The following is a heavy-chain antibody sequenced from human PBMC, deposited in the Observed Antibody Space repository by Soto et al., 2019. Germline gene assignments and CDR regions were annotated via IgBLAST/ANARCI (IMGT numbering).Heavy chain of an antibody. CDR2: ISTDGSNK. CDR3: VRDFHSGSYFFDY. CDR1: AFVFNSYA. V-gene: IGHV3-30-3*01. J-gene: IGHJ4*02. D-gene: IGHD1-26*01. Sequence: GGSLRLSCAASAFVFNSYAMHWVRQTPAQGLEWVAVISTDGSNKFYADSVKGRFNISRDNSKNTLYLEMTSLREEDTAMYYCVRDFHSGSYFFDYWGQGTLVTVSS.